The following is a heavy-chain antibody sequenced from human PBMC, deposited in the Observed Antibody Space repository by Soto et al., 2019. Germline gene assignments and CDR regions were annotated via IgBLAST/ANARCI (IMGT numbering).Heavy chain of an antibody. J-gene: IGHJ4*02. CDR2: IYYSGST. D-gene: IGHD5-12*01. V-gene: IGHV4-31*03. Sequence: QVQLQESGPGLVKPSQTLSLTCTVSGGSTSSGGYYWSWIRQHPGKGLEWIGYIYYSGSTYYNPSLKSRVTISVDTSKNQFSLKLSSVTAADTAVYYCARGLEMATILFDYWGQGTLVTVSS. CDR1: GGSTSSGGYY. CDR3: ARGLEMATILFDY.